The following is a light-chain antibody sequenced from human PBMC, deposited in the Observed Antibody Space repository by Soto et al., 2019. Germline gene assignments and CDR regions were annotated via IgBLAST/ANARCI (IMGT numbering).Light chain of an antibody. CDR1: QSVSSS. CDR3: QQYSKWPLT. V-gene: IGKV3-15*01. J-gene: IGKJ1*01. CDR2: AAS. Sequence: EIVMTQSPATLSVSPGERATLSCRASQSVSSSLAWYQQKPGQAPRLLIYAASTRATGLPARFSGSGSGTEFTLTISSLQSEDFAVYYCQQYSKWPLTFGQGTKVEIK.